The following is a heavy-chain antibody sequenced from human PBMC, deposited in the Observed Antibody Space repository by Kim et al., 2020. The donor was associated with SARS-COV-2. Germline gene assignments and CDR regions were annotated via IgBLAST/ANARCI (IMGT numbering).Heavy chain of an antibody. CDR1: GGSISSSSYY. D-gene: IGHD3-22*01. CDR2: IYYSGST. J-gene: IGHJ4*02. V-gene: IGHV4-39*01. Sequence: SETLSLTCTVSGGSISSSSYYWGWIRQTPGKGLEWIGSIYYSGSTYYNPSLKSRVTISVDTSKNQFSLKLSSVTAADTAVYYCARHRGGMIVVVTHFDYWGQGTLVSVSS. CDR3: ARHRGGMIVVVTHFDY.